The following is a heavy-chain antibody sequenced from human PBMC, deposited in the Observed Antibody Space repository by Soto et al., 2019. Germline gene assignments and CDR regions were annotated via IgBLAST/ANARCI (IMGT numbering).Heavy chain of an antibody. CDR1: GFTFDDYA. J-gene: IGHJ4*02. D-gene: IGHD3-22*01. CDR3: AKGYNYDRSGNPDY. V-gene: IGHV3-9*01. CDR2: INWNSGSI. Sequence: VQLVESGGGLVQPGRSLRLSCAASGFTFDDYAMHWVRQAPGKGLEWVSGINWNSGSIGYADSVKGRFTISRDNAKNSLYLQMNSLRTEDTALYYCAKGYNYDRSGNPDYWGQGILVTVSS.